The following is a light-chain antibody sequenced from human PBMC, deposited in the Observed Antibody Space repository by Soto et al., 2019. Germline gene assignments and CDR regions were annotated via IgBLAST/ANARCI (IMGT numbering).Light chain of an antibody. CDR3: QHYGDSVWT. Sequence: DIVLTQSPGTLSLSPGERATLSCRTNQSVNSGFLAWYQKKPGQAPRLLLHGISRRAIGIPDRFSGSGSGTDFTLTINRLEPEDFAVYYCQHYGDSVWTFGQGTKVEI. J-gene: IGKJ1*01. CDR1: QSVNSGF. V-gene: IGKV3-20*01. CDR2: GIS.